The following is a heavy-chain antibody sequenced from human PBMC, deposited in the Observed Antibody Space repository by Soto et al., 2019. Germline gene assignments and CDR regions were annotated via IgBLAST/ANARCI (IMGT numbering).Heavy chain of an antibody. V-gene: IGHV3-30*03. Sequence: GGSLRLSCAASGFTFSSYGMHWVRQAPGKGLGWVAVISYDGSNKYYADSVKGRFTISRDNAKNTLYLQMNSLRVDDTAVYYCARGPRGLYHHDYWGQGALVTVSS. CDR2: ISYDGSNK. CDR1: GFTFSSYG. CDR3: ARGPRGLYHHDY. J-gene: IGHJ4*02. D-gene: IGHD2-2*01.